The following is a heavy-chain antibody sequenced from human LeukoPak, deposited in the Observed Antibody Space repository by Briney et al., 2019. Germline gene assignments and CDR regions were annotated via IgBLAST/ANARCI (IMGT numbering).Heavy chain of an antibody. Sequence: GGSLRLSCAASGFTFSSYAMHWVRQAPGKGLEYVSAISSNGGSTYYANSVKGRFTISRDNSKNTLYLQMGSLRAEDTAVYYCAKDLTYYYDTHQYFDLWGRGTLVTVSS. D-gene: IGHD3-22*01. CDR1: GFTFSSYA. V-gene: IGHV3-64*01. CDR2: ISSNGGST. J-gene: IGHJ2*01. CDR3: AKDLTYYYDTHQYFDL.